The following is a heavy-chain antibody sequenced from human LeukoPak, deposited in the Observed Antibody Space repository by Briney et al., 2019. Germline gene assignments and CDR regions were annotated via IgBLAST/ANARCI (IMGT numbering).Heavy chain of an antibody. J-gene: IGHJ6*04. CDR1: GSTFSSYE. Sequence: GGSLRLSCAASGSTFSSYEMNWVRQAPGKGLEWVSYISSSGSTIYYADSVKGRFTISRDNAKNSLYLQMNSLRAEDTAVYYCAELGITMIGGVWGKGATVTISS. V-gene: IGHV3-48*03. CDR2: ISSSGSTI. CDR3: AELGITMIGGV. D-gene: IGHD3-10*02.